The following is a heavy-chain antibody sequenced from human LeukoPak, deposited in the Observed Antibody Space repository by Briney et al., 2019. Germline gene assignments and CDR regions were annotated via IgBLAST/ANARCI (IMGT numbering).Heavy chain of an antibody. V-gene: IGHV3-30-3*02. CDR1: GFTFSSYA. J-gene: IGHJ4*02. CDR3: AKSGEKTVISSVDY. D-gene: IGHD6-19*01. CDR2: ISYDGSNK. Sequence: PGGSLRLSCAASGFTFSSYAMHWVRQAPGKGLEWVAVISYDGSNKYYADSVKGRFTISRDNAKNSLYLQMNSLRAEDTALYYCAKSGEKTVISSVDYWGQGTLVTVSS.